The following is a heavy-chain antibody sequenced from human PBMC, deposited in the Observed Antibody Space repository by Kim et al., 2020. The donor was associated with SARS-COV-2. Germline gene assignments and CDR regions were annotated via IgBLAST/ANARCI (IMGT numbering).Heavy chain of an antibody. J-gene: IGHJ5*02. V-gene: IGHV3-20*03. CDR3: ARAFYGSGTRGPLDP. Sequence: EGSVEGRFTISRDNDKNSIFLEMNSLTAEDTAFYYCARAFYGSGTRGPLDPWGQGTLVTVSS. D-gene: IGHD3-10*01.